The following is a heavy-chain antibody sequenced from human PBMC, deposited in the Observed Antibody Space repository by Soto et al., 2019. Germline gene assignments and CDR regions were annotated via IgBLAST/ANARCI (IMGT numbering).Heavy chain of an antibody. Sequence: PSETLSLTCTLSGDSITTGGYYWSWIRQPPGKGLEWIGYIYYSGSTNYNPSLKSRVTISVDTSKNQFSLKLSSVTAADTAVYYCAASIAARRSWFDPWGQGTLVTVSS. J-gene: IGHJ5*02. CDR1: GDSITTGGYY. V-gene: IGHV4-61*08. CDR3: AASIAARRSWFDP. CDR2: IYYSGST. D-gene: IGHD6-6*01.